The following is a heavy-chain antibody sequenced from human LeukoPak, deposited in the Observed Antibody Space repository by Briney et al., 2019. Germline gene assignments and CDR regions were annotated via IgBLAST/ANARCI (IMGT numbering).Heavy chain of an antibody. CDR2: INHSGST. D-gene: IGHD1-20*01. Sequence: SETLSLTCAVYGGSFSGYYWSWIRQPPGKGLEWIGEINHSGSTNYNPSLKSRVTISVDTSKNQFSLKLSSVTAADTAVYYCARVKYNWNHAYYYYYMDVWGKGTTVTVSS. J-gene: IGHJ6*03. V-gene: IGHV4-34*01. CDR3: ARVKYNWNHAYYYYYMDV. CDR1: GGSFSGYY.